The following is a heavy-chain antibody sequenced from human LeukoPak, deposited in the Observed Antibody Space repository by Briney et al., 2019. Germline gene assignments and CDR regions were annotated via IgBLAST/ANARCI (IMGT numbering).Heavy chain of an antibody. J-gene: IGHJ4*02. CDR3: ARNSHGYSSGWLQFNFDY. CDR1: GYTFPSYG. CDR2: INTYNGNT. V-gene: IGHV1-18*01. D-gene: IGHD6-19*01. Sequence: ASVKGSCQASGYTFPSYGITWVRQAPGQGPEWMGWINTYNGNTNYVQNLQGRVTMTTDTSTSTAYMELRSLRSDDTAVYYCARNSHGYSSGWLQFNFDYWGQGTMVTVSS.